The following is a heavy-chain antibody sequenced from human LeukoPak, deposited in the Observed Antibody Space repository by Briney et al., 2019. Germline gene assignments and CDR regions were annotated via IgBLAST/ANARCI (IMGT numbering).Heavy chain of an antibody. CDR1: GGSIRSYY. CDR3: ARVVYYDSSGYSFDY. J-gene: IGHJ4*02. Sequence: SETLSLTCTVSGGSIRSYYWSWIRQPPGKGLEWIGYIYYSGSTNYNPSLKSRVTISVDTSKNQFSLKLSSVTAADTAVYYCARVVYYDSSGYSFDYWGQGTLVTVSS. V-gene: IGHV4-59*01. CDR2: IYYSGST. D-gene: IGHD3-22*01.